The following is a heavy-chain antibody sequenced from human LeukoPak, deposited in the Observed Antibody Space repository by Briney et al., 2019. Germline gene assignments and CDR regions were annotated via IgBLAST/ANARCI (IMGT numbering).Heavy chain of an antibody. CDR2: ISAYNGNT. CDR3: AREGGPTGGTQDY. CDR1: RHTFTSYA. V-gene: IGHV1-18*01. Sequence: AAVKVSCMASRHTFTSYAISWVRPAPGQGLEWMGWISAYNGNTHYAQKVQDRVTMTTDTSTSTANMELRSLRSDDTAVYYCAREGGPTGGTQDYWGQGNLVTVSS. J-gene: IGHJ4*02. D-gene: IGHD1-1*01.